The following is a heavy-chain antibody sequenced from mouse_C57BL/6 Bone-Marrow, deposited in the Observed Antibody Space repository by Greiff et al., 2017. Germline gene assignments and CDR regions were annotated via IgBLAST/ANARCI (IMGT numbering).Heavy chain of an antibody. J-gene: IGHJ4*01. CDR3: ASLGNYYAMDY. CDR1: GFTFTDYY. Sequence: EVKLMESGGGLVQPGGSLSLSCAASGFTFTDYYMSWVRQPPGKALEWLGFIRNKANGYKTEYSASVQGRFTISRDNSQSILYLQMNALRAEDSATYYGASLGNYYAMDYWGQGTSVTVSS. V-gene: IGHV7-3*01. CDR2: IRNKANGYKT. D-gene: IGHD2-1*01.